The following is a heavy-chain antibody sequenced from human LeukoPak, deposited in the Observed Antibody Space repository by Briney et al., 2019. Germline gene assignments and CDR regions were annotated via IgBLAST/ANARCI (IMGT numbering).Heavy chain of an antibody. V-gene: IGHV3-23*01. D-gene: IGHD6-19*01. CDR1: GFAFSVYA. Sequence: GGSLRLSCSASGFAFSVYAMSWLRQPPGKGLEWVSTINANSGTTSYAASVRGRFTISRDNSKNTLYLQLNPLRADDTATYYCAKPISGGLAVTADWFHPWGQGTLVAVSS. CDR2: INANSGTT. CDR3: AKPISGGLAVTADWFHP. J-gene: IGHJ5*01.